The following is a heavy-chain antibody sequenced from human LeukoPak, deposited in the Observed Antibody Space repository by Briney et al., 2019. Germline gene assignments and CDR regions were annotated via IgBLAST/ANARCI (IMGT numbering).Heavy chain of an antibody. Sequence: ASVEVSCKVSGYTLTELSMHWVRQAPGKGLEWMGGFDPEDGETIYAQKFQGRVTMTEDTSTDTAYMELSSLRSEDTAVYYCATSLRFLEWLLLDYWGQGTLVTVSS. J-gene: IGHJ4*02. V-gene: IGHV1-24*01. CDR3: ATSLRFLEWLLLDY. D-gene: IGHD3-3*01. CDR1: GYTLTELS. CDR2: FDPEDGET.